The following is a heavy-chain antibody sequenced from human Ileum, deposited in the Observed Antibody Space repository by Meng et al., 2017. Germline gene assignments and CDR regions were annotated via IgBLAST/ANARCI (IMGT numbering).Heavy chain of an antibody. Sequence: QVQLVRSGAEVKTPGASVKVPCKASGYTFSSLHINWVRQATGQGLEWMGWMSPENGNTAYAQKFQGRVTMTRDTSVSTAYMELSGLTSDDSGVYYCARGVNAGVDYWGQGTLVTVSS. D-gene: IGHD7-27*01. CDR2: MSPENGNT. J-gene: IGHJ4*02. V-gene: IGHV1-8*01. CDR1: GYTFSSLH. CDR3: ARGVNAGVDY.